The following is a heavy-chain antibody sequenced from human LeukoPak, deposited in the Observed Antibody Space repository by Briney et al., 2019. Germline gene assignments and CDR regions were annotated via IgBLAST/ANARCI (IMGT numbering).Heavy chain of an antibody. Sequence: GGSLRLSCAASGFTFSNAWMSWVRQAPGKGLEWVGRIKSKTDGGTTDYAAPVKGRFTISRDDSKNTLYLQMNSLRAEDTAVYYCAKGGYCSRGRCYSFDCWGQGTLVTVSS. CDR2: IKSKTDGGTT. D-gene: IGHD2-15*01. CDR3: AKGGYCSRGRCYSFDC. V-gene: IGHV3-15*01. J-gene: IGHJ4*02. CDR1: GFTFSNAW.